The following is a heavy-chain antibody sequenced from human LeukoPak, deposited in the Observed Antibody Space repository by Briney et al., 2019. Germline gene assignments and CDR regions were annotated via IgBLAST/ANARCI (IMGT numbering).Heavy chain of an antibody. CDR2: ISGSGGST. CDR1: XXTLSSYA. D-gene: IGHD3-22*01. CDR3: AKDPLDWAYYYGSSGNELSMYFDY. V-gene: IGHV3-23*01. J-gene: IGHJ4*02. Sequence: GGXLRLSCXXSXXTLSSYAXSWVRQAPGKGLEWVSAISGSGGSTYYADSVKGRFTISRDNSKNTLYLQMNSLRAEDTAVYYCAKDPLDWAYYYGSSGNELSMYFDYWGQGTLVTVSS.